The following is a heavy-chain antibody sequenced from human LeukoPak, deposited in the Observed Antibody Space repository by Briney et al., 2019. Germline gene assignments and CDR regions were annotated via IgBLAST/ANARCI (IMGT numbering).Heavy chain of an antibody. D-gene: IGHD4-23*01. CDR1: GGSISSYY. CDR3: ARWESLRGSRIFDI. CDR2: IYYSGST. V-gene: IGHV4-59*01. Sequence: SETLSLTCTVSGGSISSYYWSWIRQPPGKGLEWIGYIYYSGSTNYNPSLKSRVTISLDTSKNQFSLKLSSVTAADTAVYYCARWESLRGSRIFDIWGQGTMVTVSS. J-gene: IGHJ3*02.